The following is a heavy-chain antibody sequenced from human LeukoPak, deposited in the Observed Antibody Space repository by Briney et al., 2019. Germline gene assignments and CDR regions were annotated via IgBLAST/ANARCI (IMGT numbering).Heavy chain of an antibody. V-gene: IGHV3-23*01. J-gene: IGHJ4*02. CDR2: ISGGGGST. Sequence: GGSLRLSCAASGFSFSSYGMTWVRQAPGKGLEWVSSISGGGGSTNSADSVKGRFTISRDNSKNTLYLQMNSLRAEDTAVYYCAKGCDFRGLDYWGQGTLVTVSS. CDR1: GFSFSSYG. CDR3: AKGCDFRGLDY. D-gene: IGHD3-3*01.